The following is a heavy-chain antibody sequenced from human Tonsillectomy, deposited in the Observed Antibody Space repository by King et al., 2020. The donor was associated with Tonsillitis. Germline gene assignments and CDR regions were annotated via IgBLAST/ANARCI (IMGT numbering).Heavy chain of an antibody. CDR3: ARRNYDILTVYHTHFVY. Sequence: QLVQSGAEVKKPGESLRISCKGSGYSFTSYWISWVRQMPGKGLEWMGRIDPSDSYTNYSPSFQGHVTISADKSISTAYLQWSSLKASDTAMYYCARRNYDILTVYHTHFVYWGQGTLVTVSS. J-gene: IGHJ4*02. CDR1: GYSFTSYW. CDR2: IDPSDSYT. V-gene: IGHV5-10-1*03. D-gene: IGHD3-9*01.